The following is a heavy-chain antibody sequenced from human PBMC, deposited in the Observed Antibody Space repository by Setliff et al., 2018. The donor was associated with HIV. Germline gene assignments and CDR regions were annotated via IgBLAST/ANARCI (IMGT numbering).Heavy chain of an antibody. CDR1: GGSISSYY. V-gene: IGHV4-59*01. CDR2: IYYSGSS. D-gene: IGHD3-22*01. CDR3: AGLSSGSDWYFDL. Sequence: SETLSLTCTVSGGSISSYYWSWIRQPPGKGLEWIGYIYYSGSSNYNPSLKSRVTISVDTSKNHFSLKLSSVTAADTAVYYCAGLSSGSDWYFDLWGRGTLVTV. J-gene: IGHJ2*01.